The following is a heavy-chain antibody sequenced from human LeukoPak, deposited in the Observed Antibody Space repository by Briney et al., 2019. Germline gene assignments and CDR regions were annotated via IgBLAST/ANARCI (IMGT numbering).Heavy chain of an antibody. CDR3: ATPSYYDSSGYYLDY. V-gene: IGHV5-51*01. D-gene: IGHD3-22*01. Sequence: GEPLQIPCKGSVSTFTNYWTSWARPAPGKGLEWMGIIYSVDSDTRYSPSFQGPVTISADKSSSTAYLQWSSLKASDTAMYYCATPSYYDSSGYYLDYWGQGTLVTVSS. J-gene: IGHJ4*02. CDR2: IYSVDSDT. CDR1: VSTFTNYW.